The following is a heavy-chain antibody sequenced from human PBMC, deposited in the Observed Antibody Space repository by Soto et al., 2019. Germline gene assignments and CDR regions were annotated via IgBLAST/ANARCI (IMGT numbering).Heavy chain of an antibody. D-gene: IGHD2-15*01. J-gene: IGHJ6*03. V-gene: IGHV3-74*01. CDR1: GFTFTDFW. CDR3: TRGARRGYYVDV. Sequence: EVQLLESGGGLVQPGGSLRLSCAASGFTFTDFWIHWVRQIPGKGLEWVSRINGDESIKNYADSVRGRFTISRDNAKNTVYLQMDSLRAEDTALYYCTRGARRGYYVDVWGTGTTVTVSS. CDR2: INGDESIK.